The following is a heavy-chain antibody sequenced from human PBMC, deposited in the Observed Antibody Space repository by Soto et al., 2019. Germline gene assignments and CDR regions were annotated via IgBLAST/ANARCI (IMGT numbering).Heavy chain of an antibody. J-gene: IGHJ6*02. D-gene: IGHD3-10*01. V-gene: IGHV5-10-1*01. Sequence: GESLKISCKASGYTFTSYWITWVRQMPGKGLEWMGRIDPSDSYTNYSPSFQGHVTISADKSITTAYLQWSRLKASDTAMYYCASSITTSGSSDGIAVWGQRTTVTVSS. CDR1: GYTFTSYW. CDR3: ASSITTSGSSDGIAV. CDR2: IDPSDSYT.